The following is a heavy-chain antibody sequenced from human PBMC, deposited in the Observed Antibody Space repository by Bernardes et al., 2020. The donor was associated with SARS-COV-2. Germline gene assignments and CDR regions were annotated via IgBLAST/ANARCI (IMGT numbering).Heavy chain of an antibody. D-gene: IGHD1-26*01. V-gene: IGHV3-23*01. J-gene: IGHJ3*02. CDR1: GFRFSSYA. Sequence: GGSLRLSCAASGFRFSSYAMSWVRQAPGKGLEWVSYISGSGGSTDYADSVKGRFTISRDNSMNTLFLQMNSLRVEDTAVYFCAKNFRASYPRALDIWGQGTVVTVSS. CDR2: ISGSGGST. CDR3: AKNFRASYPRALDI.